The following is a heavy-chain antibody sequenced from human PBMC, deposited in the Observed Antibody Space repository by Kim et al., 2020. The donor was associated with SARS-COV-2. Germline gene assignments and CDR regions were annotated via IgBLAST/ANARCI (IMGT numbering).Heavy chain of an antibody. CDR1: GFTFSSYA. CDR3: ARDGCGLWSGYYAVGY. J-gene: IGHJ4*02. V-gene: IGHV3-33*05. D-gene: IGHD3-3*01. CDR2: ITCDGGNK. Sequence: GGSLRLSCAASGFTFSSYAMSWVRQAPGKGLEWVAAITCDGGNKYYADSVKGRFTISRDNSKNTLYLQMNSLRAEDTAVYYCARDGCGLWSGYYAVGYWGQGTLVTVSS.